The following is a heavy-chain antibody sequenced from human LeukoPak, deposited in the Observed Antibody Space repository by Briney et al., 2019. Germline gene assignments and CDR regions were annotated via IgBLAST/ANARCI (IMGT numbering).Heavy chain of an antibody. CDR3: ARDRGRYYDSRGFYWGYYFDS. V-gene: IGHV3-33*01. CDR1: GFTFSSYG. Sequence: GGSLRLSCAASGFTFSSYGMHWVRQAPGKGLEWVAIIWYDGSNKYFADSVKGRFTISRDNSKDTLYLQMSSVRVDDTAVYYCARDRGRYYDSRGFYWGYYFDSWGQGILVTVSS. CDR2: IWYDGSNK. D-gene: IGHD3-22*01. J-gene: IGHJ4*02.